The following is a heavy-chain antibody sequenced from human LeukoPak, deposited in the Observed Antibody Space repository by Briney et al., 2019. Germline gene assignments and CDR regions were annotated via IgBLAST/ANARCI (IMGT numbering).Heavy chain of an antibody. CDR3: ARVWDGSGSYYFDY. J-gene: IGHJ4*02. V-gene: IGHV4-30-4*08. CDR1: GGSISSGGYY. Sequence: SQTLSLTCTVSGGSISSGGYYWSWIRQHPGKGLEWIGYIYYSGSTYYNPSLKSRVTISVDTSKNQFSLKLSSVTAADTAVYYCARVWDGSGSYYFDYWGQGTLVTVSS. CDR2: IYYSGST. D-gene: IGHD3-10*01.